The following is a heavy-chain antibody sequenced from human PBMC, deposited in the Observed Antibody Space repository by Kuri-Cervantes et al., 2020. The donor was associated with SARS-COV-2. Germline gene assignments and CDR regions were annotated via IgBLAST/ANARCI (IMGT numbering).Heavy chain of an antibody. J-gene: IGHJ3*02. V-gene: IGHV3-7*01. CDR1: GFSFSMYW. CDR2: IKKDGSEK. CDR3: AREQGLELDAFDI. D-gene: IGHD6-19*01. Sequence: GGSLRLSCAASGFSFSMYWMSWVRQAPGKGLEWVANIKKDGSEKYFVDSVNGRFTISRDNAKNSLYLQMNSLRAEETAVYYCAREQGLELDAFDIWGQGTMVTVSS.